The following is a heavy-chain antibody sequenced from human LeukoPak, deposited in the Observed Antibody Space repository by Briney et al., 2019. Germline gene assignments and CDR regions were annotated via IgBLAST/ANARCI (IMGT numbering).Heavy chain of an antibody. CDR2: IYSGGST. D-gene: IGHD3-22*01. J-gene: IGHJ4*02. CDR1: GFTVSSNY. V-gene: IGHV3-66*01. CDR3: ARKWLFHSLDY. Sequence: GGSLRLSCAASGFTVSSNYMSWVRQAPGKGLEWVSVIYSGGSTYYADSVKGRFTISRDNSKNTLYLRMNSLRAEDTAVYYCARKWLFHSLDYWGQGTLVTVSS.